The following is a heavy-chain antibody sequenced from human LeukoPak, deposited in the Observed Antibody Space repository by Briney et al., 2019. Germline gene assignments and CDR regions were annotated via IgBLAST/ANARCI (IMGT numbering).Heavy chain of an antibody. CDR2: INHSRST. D-gene: IGHD6-13*01. V-gene: IGHV4-34*01. J-gene: IGHJ4*02. CDR3: ARGPAAGIDTGHYDY. Sequence: PSETLSLTCAVYGGSFSGYYWSWIRQPPGKGLEWIGEINHSRSTKYNPSLKSRVTISVDTSKNQFSLKLTSVTAADTAVYYCARGPAAGIDTGHYDYWGQGTLVTVSS. CDR1: GGSFSGYY.